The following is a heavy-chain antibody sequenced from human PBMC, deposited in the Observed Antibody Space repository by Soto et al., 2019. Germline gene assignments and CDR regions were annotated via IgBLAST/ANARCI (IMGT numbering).Heavy chain of an antibody. D-gene: IGHD4-17*01. CDR2: IDPSDSYT. CDR1: GYSFTSYW. J-gene: IGHJ6*02. Sequence: GESLKISCKGSGYSFTSYWISWVRQMPGKGLEWMGRIDPSDSYTNYSPSFQGHVTISADKSISTAYLQWSSLQASDTAMYYCARHRIDYGYYYYGMDVWGQGTTVTVSS. V-gene: IGHV5-10-1*01. CDR3: ARHRIDYGYYYYGMDV.